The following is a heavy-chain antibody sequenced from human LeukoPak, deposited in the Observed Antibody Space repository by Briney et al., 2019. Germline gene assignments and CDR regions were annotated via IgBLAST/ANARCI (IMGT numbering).Heavy chain of an antibody. CDR3: ARKTRSSGYYFDY. J-gene: IGHJ4*02. CDR1: GGSISSSSYY. V-gene: IGHV4-39*01. Sequence: PSETLSLTCTVSGGSISSSSYYWGWIRQPPGKGLEWIGSIYYSGSTYYNPSLKSRVTISVDTSKNQFSLKLSSVTAADTAVYYCARKTRSSGYYFDYWGQGTLVTVSS. CDR2: IYYSGST. D-gene: IGHD3-22*01.